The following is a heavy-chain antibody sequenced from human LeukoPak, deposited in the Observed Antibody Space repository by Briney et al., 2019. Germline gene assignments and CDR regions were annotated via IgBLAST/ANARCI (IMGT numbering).Heavy chain of an antibody. CDR1: GFTFSDYY. CDR2: ISYDGSNK. D-gene: IGHD3-3*01. J-gene: IGHJ3*02. CDR3: ARDAFLSDFGAFDI. V-gene: IGHV3-30*03. Sequence: PGGSLRLSCAASGFTFSDYYMSWIRQAPGKGLEWVAVISYDGSNKYYADSVKGRFTISRDNSKNTLYLQMNSLRAEDTAVYYCARDAFLSDFGAFDIWGQGTMVTVSS.